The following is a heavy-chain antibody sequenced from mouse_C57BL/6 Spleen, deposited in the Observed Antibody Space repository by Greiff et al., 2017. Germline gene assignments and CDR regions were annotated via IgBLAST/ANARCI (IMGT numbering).Heavy chain of an antibody. CDR1: GYTFTDYY. V-gene: IGHV1-76*01. Sequence: QVQLQQSGAELVRPGASVKLSCKASGYTFTDYYINWVKQRPGQGLEWIARIYPGSGNTYYNEKFKGKATLTAEKSSSTAYMQLSSLTSEDSAVYFCARERGYRRYYAMDYWGQGTSVTVSS. CDR3: ARERGYRRYYAMDY. J-gene: IGHJ4*01. CDR2: IYPGSGNT. D-gene: IGHD2-14*01.